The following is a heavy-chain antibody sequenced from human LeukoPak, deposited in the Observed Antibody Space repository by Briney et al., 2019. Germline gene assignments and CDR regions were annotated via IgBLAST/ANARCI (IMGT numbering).Heavy chain of an antibody. V-gene: IGHV1-24*01. CDR1: GYTLTELS. D-gene: IGHD5-18*01. CDR2: FDPEDGET. J-gene: IGHJ4*02. CDR3: ATDQSSYGWNAHY. Sequence: GASVKVSCKVSGYTLTELSMPWVRQAPGKGLEWMGGFDPEDGETIYAQKFQGRVTMTEDTSTDTAYMELSSLRSEDTAVYYCATDQSSYGWNAHYWGQGTLVTVSS.